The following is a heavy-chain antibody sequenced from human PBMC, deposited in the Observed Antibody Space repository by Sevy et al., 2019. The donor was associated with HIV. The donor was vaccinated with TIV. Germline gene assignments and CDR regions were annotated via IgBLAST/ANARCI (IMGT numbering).Heavy chain of an antibody. CDR1: GFTFSSYA. CDR3: AKVGYGDYWGDAFDI. D-gene: IGHD4-17*01. Sequence: GGSLRLSCAASGFTFSSYAMSWVRQAPGKGLEWVSAISGRGGSTYYADSVKGRFTISRDNSKNTLYLQMNSLRAEDTAVYYCAKVGYGDYWGDAFDIWGQGTMVTVSS. V-gene: IGHV3-23*01. CDR2: ISGRGGST. J-gene: IGHJ3*02.